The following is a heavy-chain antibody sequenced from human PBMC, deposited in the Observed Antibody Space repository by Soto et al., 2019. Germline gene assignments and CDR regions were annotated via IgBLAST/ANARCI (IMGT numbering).Heavy chain of an antibody. Sequence: ASVKVSCKASGYTFTSYDINWVRQATGQGLGWMGWMNPNSGNTGYAQKFQGRVTMTRNTSISTAYMELSSLRSEDTAVYYCASSYDSSGYYLTGVYWGQGTLVTVSS. CDR3: ASSYDSSGYYLTGVY. CDR1: GYTFTSYD. J-gene: IGHJ4*02. V-gene: IGHV1-8*01. D-gene: IGHD3-22*01. CDR2: MNPNSGNT.